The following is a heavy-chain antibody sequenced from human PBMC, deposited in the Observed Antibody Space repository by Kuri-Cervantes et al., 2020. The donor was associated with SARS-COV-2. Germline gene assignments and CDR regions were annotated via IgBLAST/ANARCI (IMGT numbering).Heavy chain of an antibody. Sequence: GESLKISCAASGFTFSGSAMHWVRQASGKGLEWVGRIRSKANSYATAYTASVKGRFTISRDDSKNTAYLQMNSLKHEDTAVYFCTSSADYGDDLYYGMDVWGQGNTVTVSS. V-gene: IGHV3-73*01. D-gene: IGHD4-17*01. CDR3: TSSADYGDDLYYGMDV. CDR2: IRSKANSYAT. CDR1: GFTFSGSA. J-gene: IGHJ6*02.